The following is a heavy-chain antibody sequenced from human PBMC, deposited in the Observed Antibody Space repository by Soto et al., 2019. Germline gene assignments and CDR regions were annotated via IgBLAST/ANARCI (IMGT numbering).Heavy chain of an antibody. Sequence: PGESLKISCKGSGYSFTCYWIGWVRQMPGKGLEWMGIIYPGDSDTRYSPSFQGQVTISADKSISTAYLQWSSLKASDTAMYYCARSGRYCSSTSCYPFFDYYYGMDVWGQGTTVTVSS. CDR2: IYPGDSDT. CDR3: ARSGRYCSSTSCYPFFDYYYGMDV. V-gene: IGHV5-51*01. CDR1: GYSFTCYW. D-gene: IGHD2-2*01. J-gene: IGHJ6*02.